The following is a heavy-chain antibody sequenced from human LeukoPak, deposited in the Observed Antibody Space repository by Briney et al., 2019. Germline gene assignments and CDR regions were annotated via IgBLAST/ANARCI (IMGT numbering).Heavy chain of an antibody. D-gene: IGHD3-16*01. CDR1: GFTFSSYG. J-gene: IGHJ5*02. CDR3: AKRVFGSSFDP. V-gene: IGHV3-23*01. CDR2: ISGSGGST. Sequence: GGSLRLSCAASGFTFSSYGMSWVRQAPGKGLEWVSAISGSGGSTYYADSVKGRFTISRDNSKNTVYLQMNSLRAEDTAVYYCAKRVFGSSFDPWGQGTLVTVSS.